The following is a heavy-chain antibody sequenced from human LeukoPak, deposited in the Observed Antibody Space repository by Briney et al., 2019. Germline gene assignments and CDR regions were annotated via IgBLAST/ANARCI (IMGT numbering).Heavy chain of an antibody. Sequence: GASVKVSCKASGYTFTGYYMHWVRQAPGQGLEWTGWINPNSGGTNYAQKFQGRVTMTRDTSISTAYMELSRLRSDGTAVYYCARVWKDYGEMNAFDIWGQGTMVTVSS. CDR3: ARVWKDYGEMNAFDI. D-gene: IGHD4-17*01. CDR1: GYTFTGYY. J-gene: IGHJ3*02. CDR2: INPNSGGT. V-gene: IGHV1-2*02.